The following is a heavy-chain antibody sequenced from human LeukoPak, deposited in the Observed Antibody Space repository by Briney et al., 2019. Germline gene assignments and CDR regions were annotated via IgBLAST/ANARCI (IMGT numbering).Heavy chain of an antibody. CDR1: GFTFSSYG. CDR3: AKVLNYYGSGSSDY. CDR2: IRYDGSNK. J-gene: IGHJ4*02. V-gene: IGHV3-30*02. D-gene: IGHD3-10*01. Sequence: GGSLRLSCAASGFTFSSYGMHWVRQAPGKGLEWVAFIRYDGSNKYYADSVKGRFTISRDNSKNTLYLQMNSLRAEDTAVYYCAKVLNYYGSGSSDYWGQGTLVTVSS.